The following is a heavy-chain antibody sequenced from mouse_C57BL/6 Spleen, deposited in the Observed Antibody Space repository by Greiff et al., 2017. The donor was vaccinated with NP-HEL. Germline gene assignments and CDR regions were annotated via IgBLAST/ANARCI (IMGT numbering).Heavy chain of an antibody. V-gene: IGHV1-53*01. J-gene: IGHJ4*01. D-gene: IGHD2-3*01. CDR1: GYTFTSYW. Sequence: QVQLQQPGTELVKPGASVKLSCKASGYTFTSYWMHWVKQRPGQGLEWIGNINPSNGGTNYNEKFKSKATLTVDKTSSTAYMQLSSLTSEDSAVYYCARYDGYYWAMDYWGQGTSVTVSS. CDR2: INPSNGGT. CDR3: ARYDGYYWAMDY.